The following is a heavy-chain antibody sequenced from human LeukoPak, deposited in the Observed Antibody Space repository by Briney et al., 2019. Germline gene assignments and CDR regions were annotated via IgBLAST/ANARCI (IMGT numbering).Heavy chain of an antibody. CDR3: ATTDY. V-gene: IGHV1-69*05. J-gene: IGHJ4*02. Sequence: SAKLSCKASGGTCTRYAGSCGRQAPGQGLEWMGRIIPMSGTVKYAQKFQGRVTITTDESTSTAYMELSSLRSEDTAVYYCATTDYWGQGTLVTVSS. CDR2: IIPMSGTV. CDR1: GGTCTRYA.